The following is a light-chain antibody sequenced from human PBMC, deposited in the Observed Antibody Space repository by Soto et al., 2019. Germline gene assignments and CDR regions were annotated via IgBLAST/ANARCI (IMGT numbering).Light chain of an antibody. CDR1: SSNIGSNT. CDR3: AAWDDSLNGPV. Sequence: QSVLTQPPSASGTPGQRVTISCSGSSSNIGSNTVNWYHQLPGTAPKLLIYSSDQRPSGVPDRFSGSKSGTSASLAISGLQSEDEGDYYCAAWDDSLNGPVFGGGTQLTVL. J-gene: IGLJ2*01. CDR2: SSD. V-gene: IGLV1-44*01.